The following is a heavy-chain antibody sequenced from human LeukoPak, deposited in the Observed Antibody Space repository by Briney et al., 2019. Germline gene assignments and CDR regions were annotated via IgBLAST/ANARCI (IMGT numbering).Heavy chain of an antibody. D-gene: IGHD2-15*01. J-gene: IGHJ5*02. V-gene: IGHV4-31*03. CDR2: IYYSGST. CDR3: ARGHGCSAGRCSGGNWFDP. Sequence: SETLSLTCTVSGGSISSGGYYWSWIRQHPGKGLEWIGYIYYSGSTYYNPSLKSRVTISVDTSKTQFSLKLSSVTAADTAVYYCARGHGCSAGRCSGGNWFDPWGQGTLVTVSS. CDR1: GGSISSGGYY.